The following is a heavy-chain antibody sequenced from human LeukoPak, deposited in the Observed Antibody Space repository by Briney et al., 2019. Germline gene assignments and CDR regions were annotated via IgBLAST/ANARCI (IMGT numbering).Heavy chain of an antibody. J-gene: IGHJ6*02. Sequence: ASVKVSCKASGYTFNSFAFSWLRQAPRQGLEWVGSVSAYNGNTHYAEKVQGRVALTTDTSTSTASMELRSLRPDDTAVYYCASPDYGAPGREYYYYGMDVWGQGTTVSVSS. V-gene: IGHV1-18*01. CDR2: VSAYNGNT. D-gene: IGHD4-17*01. CDR1: GYTFNSFA. CDR3: ASPDYGAPGREYYYYGMDV.